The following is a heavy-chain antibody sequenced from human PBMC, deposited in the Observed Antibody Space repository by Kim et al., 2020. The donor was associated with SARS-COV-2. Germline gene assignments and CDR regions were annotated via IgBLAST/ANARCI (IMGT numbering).Heavy chain of an antibody. V-gene: IGHV3-7*01. CDR3: ARGGSWTFDC. D-gene: IGHD1-1*01. J-gene: IGHJ4*02. CDR2: IKPDGSEN. CDR1: GFTFGDFW. Sequence: GGSLRLSCAASGFTFGDFWMNWVRRAPGKELEFVASIKPDGSENFYADSVKGRSTIARDNGKNSLYLQMNSLRADDTAVYHCARGGSWTFDCWGRGTLVT.